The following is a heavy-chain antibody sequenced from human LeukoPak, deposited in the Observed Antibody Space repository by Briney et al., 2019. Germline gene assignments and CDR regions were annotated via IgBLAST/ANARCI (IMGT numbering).Heavy chain of an antibody. CDR1: GLTFSTYW. CDR3: ARGSFMTGGTYSSGNCDY. V-gene: IGHV3-74*01. D-gene: IGHD6-19*01. CDR2: INSDGSTT. Sequence: SGGSLRLSCAASGLTFSTYWMHWVRQAPGKGLVWVSRINSDGSTTTYADSVKGRFTISRDNAKNTLYLQLNSLRAEDTAVYYCARGSFMTGGTYSSGNCDYWGQGDLVTVSS. J-gene: IGHJ4*02.